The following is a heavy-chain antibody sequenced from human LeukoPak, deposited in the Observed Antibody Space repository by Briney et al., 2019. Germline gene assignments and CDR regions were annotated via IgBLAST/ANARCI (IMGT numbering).Heavy chain of an antibody. J-gene: IGHJ4*02. CDR1: GGSFSGYY. V-gene: IGHV4-34*01. D-gene: IGHD3-22*01. Sequence: SETLSLTCAVYGGSFSGYYWSWIRQPPGKGLEWIGEINHSGSTNYNPSLKSRVTISVDTSKNQFSLKLSSVTAADTAVYYCARRYYDSSGYILAFDYWGQGTLVTVSS. CDR2: INHSGST. CDR3: ARRYYDSSGYILAFDY.